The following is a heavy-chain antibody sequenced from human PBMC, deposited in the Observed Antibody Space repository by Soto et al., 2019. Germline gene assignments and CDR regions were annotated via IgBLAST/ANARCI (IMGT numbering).Heavy chain of an antibody. CDR2: ISSSGSTI. D-gene: IGHD6-6*01. J-gene: IGHJ3*02. Sequence: GGSLRLSCAASGFTFSDYYMSWIRQAPGKGLEWVSYISSSGSTIYYADSVKGRFTISRDNAKNSLYLQMNSLRAEDTAVYYCARDVEYSSSLDAFDIWGQGTMVTVSS. CDR3: ARDVEYSSSLDAFDI. V-gene: IGHV3-11*01. CDR1: GFTFSDYY.